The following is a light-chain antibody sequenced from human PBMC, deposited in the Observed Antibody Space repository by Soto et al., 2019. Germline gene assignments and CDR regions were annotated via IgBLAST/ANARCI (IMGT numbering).Light chain of an antibody. CDR3: QHHDVAPYT. V-gene: IGKV1-33*01. CDR1: HHVNKY. CDR2: DVS. J-gene: IGKJ2*01. Sequence: DIQMTQSPSSLSASVGDRVSITSQASHHVNKYLTWYQQKPGKAPNLLIYDVSKLKTGVASRFSGSGSGTQFTLTITNLQPEDFATYYCQHHDVAPYTFGQGTRLDIK.